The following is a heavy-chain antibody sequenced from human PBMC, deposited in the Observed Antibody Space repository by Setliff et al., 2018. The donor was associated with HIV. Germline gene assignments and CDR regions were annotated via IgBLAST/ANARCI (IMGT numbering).Heavy chain of an antibody. J-gene: IGHJ3*02. CDR2: IYFTGST. D-gene: IGHD3-22*01. CDR1: GDSITSHY. V-gene: IGHV4-59*11. Sequence: TLSLTCSVSGDSITSHYWSWIRQPPGKGLEWIGYIYFTGSTNYNPSLKSRVTISVDTSKNQFSLKLSSVTAADTAVYYCARENYYDQKGAFDIWGQGTMVTVSS. CDR3: ARENYYDQKGAFDI.